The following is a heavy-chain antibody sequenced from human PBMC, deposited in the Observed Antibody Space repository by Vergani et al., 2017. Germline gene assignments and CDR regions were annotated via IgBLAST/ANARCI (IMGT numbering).Heavy chain of an antibody. J-gene: IGHJ4*02. Sequence: QLHLQESGPGLVKPSETLSLTCTVSGGSITSSSYYWGWFRQPPGKGLEWIGNIYHSGGAYYNPSLKGRVTISVDTSKNHFSLEVTSVTAADTAGYYCARSRIYYGAGSPEYWGQGTLVTV. CDR2: IYHSGGA. D-gene: IGHD3-10*01. V-gene: IGHV4-39*02. CDR3: ARSRIYYGAGSPEY. CDR1: GGSITSSSYY.